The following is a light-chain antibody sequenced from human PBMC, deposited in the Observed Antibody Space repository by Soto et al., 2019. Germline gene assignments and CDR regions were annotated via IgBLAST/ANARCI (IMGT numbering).Light chain of an antibody. V-gene: IGKV4-1*01. J-gene: IGKJ3*01. Sequence: DIVMTQSPDSLAVSLGERATINCKSSQSVLYSSNNKNYLAWYQQKPGQPPKLLIYWASTRESGVPDRFSGSGSGTDFTRTISSLQAEDVAVYYCQQYYSTPPTFGPGTKVDI. CDR1: QSVLYSSNNKNY. CDR2: WAS. CDR3: QQYYSTPPT.